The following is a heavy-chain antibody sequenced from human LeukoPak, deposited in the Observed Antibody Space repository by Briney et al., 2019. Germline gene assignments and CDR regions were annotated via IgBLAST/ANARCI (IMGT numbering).Heavy chain of an antibody. V-gene: IGHV4-34*01. D-gene: IGHD3-22*01. Sequence: SETLSLTCAVSGVSFNDYYWSWVRQTPGKGLEWIGEINHSGYTNDSPSLKSRVTLSIDTSRKQFSLNLRSVTVADTGIYYCTRITTGHVYWGQGTMVTFSS. CDR3: TRITTGHVY. J-gene: IGHJ4*02. CDR1: GVSFNDYY. CDR2: INHSGYT.